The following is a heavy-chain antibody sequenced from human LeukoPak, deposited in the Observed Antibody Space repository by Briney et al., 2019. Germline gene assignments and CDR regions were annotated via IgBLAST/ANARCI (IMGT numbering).Heavy chain of an antibody. CDR1: GFTFSSYA. CDR2: IYDSGTT. D-gene: IGHD6-13*01. V-gene: IGHV4-59*01. Sequence: PGGSLRLSCAASGFTFSSYAMHWIRQPPGKGLEWIGYIYDSGTTRYSPSFQGRVTISVDTAKNQFSLNLDSVTAADTAVYYCGRRYSSTWYVDWGQGTLVTVSS. J-gene: IGHJ4*02. CDR3: GRRYSSTWYVD.